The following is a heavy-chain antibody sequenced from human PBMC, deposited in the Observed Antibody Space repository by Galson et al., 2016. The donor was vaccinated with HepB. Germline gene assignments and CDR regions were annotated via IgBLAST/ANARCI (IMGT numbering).Heavy chain of an antibody. D-gene: IGHD1-26*01. Sequence: TLSLTCTVSGGSISSGEYYWTWIRQPAGKGLEWIGRIFTSGSTNFNPSLKSRVSISADMSKNQFSLRLSSVTAADTAVYYCARDSSIDTYSYYYMDVWGKGTTVTVSS. CDR1: GGSISSGEYY. CDR2: IFTSGST. J-gene: IGHJ6*03. V-gene: IGHV4-61*02. CDR3: ARDSSIDTYSYYYMDV.